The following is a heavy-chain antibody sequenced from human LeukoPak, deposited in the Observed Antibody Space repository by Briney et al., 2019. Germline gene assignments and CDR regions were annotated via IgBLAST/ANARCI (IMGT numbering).Heavy chain of an antibody. CDR3: ARAIPPYYCGSGRGRTIDY. D-gene: IGHD3-10*01. Sequence: SETLSLTCAVYGGSFSGYYWSWIRQPPGKGLEWIGEINHSGSTNYNPSLKSRVTISVDTSKNQFSLKLSSVTAADTAVYYCARAIPPYYCGSGRGRTIDYWGQGTLVTVSS. J-gene: IGHJ4*02. V-gene: IGHV4-34*01. CDR1: GGSFSGYY. CDR2: INHSGST.